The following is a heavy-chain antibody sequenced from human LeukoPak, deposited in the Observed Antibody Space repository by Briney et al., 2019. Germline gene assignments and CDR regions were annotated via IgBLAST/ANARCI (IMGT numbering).Heavy chain of an antibody. CDR3: AGGRGYDHNTFDY. V-gene: IGHV3-30-3*01. D-gene: IGHD5-12*01. J-gene: IGHJ4*02. CDR2: ISYDGSNK. CDR1: RFTFSTYA. Sequence: PGGSLRLSCSASRFTFSTYAMHWVRQAPGKGLEWVAVISYDGSNKYYADSVKGRFTISRDNSKNTLYLQMNSLRAEDTAVYYCAGGRGYDHNTFDYWGQGTLVTVSS.